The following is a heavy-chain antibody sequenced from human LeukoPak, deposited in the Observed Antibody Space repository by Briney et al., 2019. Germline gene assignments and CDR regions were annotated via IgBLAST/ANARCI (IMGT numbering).Heavy chain of an antibody. Sequence: SSETLSLTCTVSGASISSSSYYWGWIRQPPGKGLEWIGSIYYSGSTYYNPSLKSRVTISVDTSKNQFSLKLSSVTAADTAVYYCARHIQGFGIAARRQTFDPWGQGTLVTVSS. CDR3: ARHIQGFGIAARRQTFDP. CDR1: GASISSSSYY. CDR2: IYYSGST. D-gene: IGHD6-6*01. J-gene: IGHJ5*02. V-gene: IGHV4-39*01.